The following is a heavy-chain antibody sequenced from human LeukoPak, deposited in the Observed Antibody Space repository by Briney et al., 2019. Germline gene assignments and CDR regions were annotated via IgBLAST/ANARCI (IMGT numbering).Heavy chain of an antibody. J-gene: IGHJ6*04. CDR3: AELGITMIGGV. CDR1: GFTFSSHG. D-gene: IGHD3-10*02. Sequence: GGTLRLSCGASGFTFSSHGMNWVRQAPGKGLEWVSGISPSGGITYYTDSVKGRFTISRDNSKKTLYLQMNSLRAEDTAVYYCAELGITMIGGVWGKGTTVTISS. CDR2: ISPSGGIT. V-gene: IGHV3-23*01.